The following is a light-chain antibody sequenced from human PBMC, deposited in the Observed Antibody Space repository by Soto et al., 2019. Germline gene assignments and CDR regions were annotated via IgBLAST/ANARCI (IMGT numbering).Light chain of an antibody. CDR1: QSVGSS. Sequence: EIVMTQSPGTLSVSPGERVTLSCRASQSVGSSLAWYQQQPGQAPRLLIFAASTRVTGVPPRFSGSGSGTEFTLAISSLQSEDFAVYYCQQYINWPPTFTFGQGTKLEIK. J-gene: IGKJ2*01. CDR2: AAS. CDR3: QQYINWPPTFT. V-gene: IGKV3-15*01.